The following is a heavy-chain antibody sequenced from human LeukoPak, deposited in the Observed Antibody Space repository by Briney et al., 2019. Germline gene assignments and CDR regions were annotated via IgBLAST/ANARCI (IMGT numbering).Heavy chain of an antibody. Sequence: GSSVKVSCKASGGTFSSYAISWVRQAPGQGLEWMGWIIPIFGTANYAQKFQGRVTITADKSTSTAYMELSSLRSEDTAVYYCASPEGYSYGTFDYWGQGTLVTVSS. V-gene: IGHV1-69*06. CDR3: ASPEGYSYGTFDY. J-gene: IGHJ4*02. D-gene: IGHD5-18*01. CDR1: GGTFSSYA. CDR2: IIPIFGTA.